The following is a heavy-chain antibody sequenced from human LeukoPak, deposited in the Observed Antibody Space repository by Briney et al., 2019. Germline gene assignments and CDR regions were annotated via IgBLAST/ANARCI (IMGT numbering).Heavy chain of an antibody. CDR3: ASFGVVRGVIPSYYFDY. J-gene: IGHJ4*02. CDR2: IKSKTDGGTT. Sequence: GGSLRLSCADSGFTFSNAWMSWVRQAPGKGLEWVGRIKSKTDGGTTDYAAPVKGRFTISRDNAKNSLYLQMNSLRAEDTAVYYCASFGVVRGVIPSYYFDYWGQGTLVTVSS. V-gene: IGHV3-15*01. D-gene: IGHD3-10*01. CDR1: GFTFSNAW.